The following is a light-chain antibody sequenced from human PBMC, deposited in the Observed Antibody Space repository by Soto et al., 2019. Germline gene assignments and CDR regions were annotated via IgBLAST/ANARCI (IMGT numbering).Light chain of an antibody. CDR2: GAS. V-gene: IGKV3-20*01. J-gene: IGKJ1*01. CDR3: QQYATSQWT. Sequence: EIVLTQAPGTLSLSPGEIATLSCRASQSVSSSYLTWYQQKPGQAPRLLIYGASSRATGIPDRFSGSGSGTDFTLSISSLEPEDFAVYYCQQYATSQWTFGQGTKVDIK. CDR1: QSVSSSY.